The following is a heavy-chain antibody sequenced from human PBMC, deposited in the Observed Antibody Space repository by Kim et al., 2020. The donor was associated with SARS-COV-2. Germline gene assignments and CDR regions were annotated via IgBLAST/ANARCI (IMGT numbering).Heavy chain of an antibody. V-gene: IGHV4-34*01. CDR1: GWTFSRHW. J-gene: IGHJ4*02. CDR2: VSHIGIT. CDR3: ASHPQDFDS. Sequence: SETLSLTCAFYGWTFSRHWWSWIRQPPGKGLEWVGEVSHIGITNYNPSLRGGVTISLDMSKSQISLKLRSVTAADTAVYYCASHPQDFDSWGQGTLVTVSS.